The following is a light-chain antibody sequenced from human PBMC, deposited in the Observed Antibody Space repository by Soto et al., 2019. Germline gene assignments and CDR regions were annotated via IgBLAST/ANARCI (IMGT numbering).Light chain of an antibody. CDR3: HQYGSSPPT. V-gene: IGKV3-20*01. CDR1: QSVSSSY. Sequence: EIVLTQSPGTLSLSPGERATLSCRASQSVSSSYLAWYQQKPGQAPRLLIYGASSRATGIPDRFSGSGSGTDFTLTISRLEPEDFAVYYCHQYGSSPPTFGTGTKVDIK. J-gene: IGKJ3*01. CDR2: GAS.